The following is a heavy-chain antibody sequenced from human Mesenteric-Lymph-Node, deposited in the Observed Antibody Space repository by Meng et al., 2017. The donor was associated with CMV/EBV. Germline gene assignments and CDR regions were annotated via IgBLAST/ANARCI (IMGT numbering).Heavy chain of an antibody. Sequence: SVKVSCKASGGTFSSYAISWVRQAPGQGLEWMGGIIPIFGTANYAQKFQGRVTITTDESTSTAYMELSSLRSEDTAVYYCARVGCSSTSCYWENWFDPWGQGTLVTVSS. J-gene: IGHJ5*02. D-gene: IGHD2-2*01. CDR3: ARVGCSSTSCYWENWFDP. V-gene: IGHV1-69*05. CDR1: GGTFSSYA. CDR2: IIPIFGTA.